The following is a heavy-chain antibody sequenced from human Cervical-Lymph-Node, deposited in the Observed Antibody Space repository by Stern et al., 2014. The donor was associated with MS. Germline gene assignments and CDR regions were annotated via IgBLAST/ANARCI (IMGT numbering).Heavy chain of an antibody. CDR2: ISYDGTRK. V-gene: IGHV3-30*18. CDR3: SKQGL. J-gene: IGHJ4*02. Sequence: VQLVESGGGVVRPGTSLRLSCEGSGFNFSNSGIHWVRQAPGKGLEWVAVISYDGTRKHYADSVKGRFTISRDNSKNTLYLQLNNVTSDDAAVYFCSKQGLWGQGTRVTVSS. CDR1: GFNFSNSG.